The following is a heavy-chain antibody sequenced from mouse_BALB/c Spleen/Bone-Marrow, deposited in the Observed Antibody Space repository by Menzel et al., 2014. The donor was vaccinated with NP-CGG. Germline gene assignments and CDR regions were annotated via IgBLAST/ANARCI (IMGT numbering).Heavy chain of an antibody. Sequence: EVKLQESGPELVKPGASVKMSCKASGYTFTSYVMHWVKQKPGQGLEWIGYINPYNDGTKYNEKFKGKATLTSGKSSSTAYMELSSLTSEDSAVYYCARWASSMDYWGQGTSVTVSS. V-gene: IGHV1-14*01. CDR2: INPYNDGT. CDR3: ARWASSMDY. CDR1: GYTFTSYV. J-gene: IGHJ4*01. D-gene: IGHD6-1*01.